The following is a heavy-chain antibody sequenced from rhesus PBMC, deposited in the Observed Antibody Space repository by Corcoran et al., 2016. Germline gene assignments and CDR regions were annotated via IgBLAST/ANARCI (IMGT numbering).Heavy chain of an antibody. CDR1: GFTFSDYY. D-gene: IGHD2-15*01. Sequence: EVQLVESGGGLVQPGGSLRLSCAASGFTFSDYYMSWVRQAPGKGLESVSSISSASSYIYYADSVKGRFTISRDNAKNSLSLQMNSLKTEDTAVYYCTRDRYCSSTYCSDYYGLDSWGQGVVVTVSS. CDR3: TRDRYCSSTYCSDYYGLDS. J-gene: IGHJ6*01. CDR2: ISSASSYI. V-gene: IGHV3S16*01.